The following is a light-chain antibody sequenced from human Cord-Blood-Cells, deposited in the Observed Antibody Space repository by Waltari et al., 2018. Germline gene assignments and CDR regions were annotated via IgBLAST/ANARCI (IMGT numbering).Light chain of an antibody. V-gene: IGLV2-11*01. J-gene: IGLJ2*01. Sequence: PWPHPAQRPGPPGTSVPISSPGPGSDVVGLNYVPRYQQHPGKAPKLMIYDVSKRPSGVPDRFSGSKSGNTASLTISGLQAEDEADYYCCSYAGSYTYVVFGGGTKLTVL. CDR1: GSDVVGLNY. CDR3: CSYAGSYTYVV. CDR2: DVS.